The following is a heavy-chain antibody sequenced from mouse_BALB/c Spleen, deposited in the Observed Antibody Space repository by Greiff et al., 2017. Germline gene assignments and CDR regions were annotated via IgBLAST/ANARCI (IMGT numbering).Heavy chain of an antibody. D-gene: IGHD2-4*01. CDR3: ARSLYYDYDWFAY. CDR2: ISSGSSTI. CDR1: GFTFSSFG. Sequence: DVHLVESGGGLVQPGGSRKLSCAASGFTFSSFGMHWVRQAPEKGLEWVAYISSGSSTIYYADTVKGRFTISRDNPKNTLFLQMTSLRSEDTAKYYCARSLYYDYDWFAYWGQGTLVTVSA. J-gene: IGHJ3*01. V-gene: IGHV5-17*02.